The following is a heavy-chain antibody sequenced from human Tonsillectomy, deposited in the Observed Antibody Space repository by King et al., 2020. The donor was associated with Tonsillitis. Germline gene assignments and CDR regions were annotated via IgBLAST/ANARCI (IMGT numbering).Heavy chain of an antibody. Sequence: VQLQQWGAGLLKPSETLSLTCAVYGGSFSGYYWSWIRQPPGKGLEWIGEISHGGSTTYNPSLKSRVTMSVDTSKNQFSLMLISVTAADTGLYFCARGSPYYYDSSGYFPVWGQGTLVTVSS. CDR3: ARGSPYYYDSSGYFPV. J-gene: IGHJ4*02. CDR1: GGSFSGYY. CDR2: ISHGGST. V-gene: IGHV4-34*01. D-gene: IGHD3-22*01.